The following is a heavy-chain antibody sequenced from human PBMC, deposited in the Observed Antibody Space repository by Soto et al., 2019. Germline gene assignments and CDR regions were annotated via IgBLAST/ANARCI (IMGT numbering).Heavy chain of an antibody. CDR2: IYPGDSDT. J-gene: IGHJ4*02. V-gene: IGHV5-51*01. CDR3: ARLSSGTDDSSGYLDY. CDR1: GYSFTIYW. Sequence: GESLKISCKGSGYSFTIYWIGWVRQMPGKGLEWMGIIYPGDSDTRYSPSFQGQVTISADKSISTAYLQWSSLKASDTAMYYCARLSSGTDDSSGYLDYWGQGTLVTVSS. D-gene: IGHD3-22*01.